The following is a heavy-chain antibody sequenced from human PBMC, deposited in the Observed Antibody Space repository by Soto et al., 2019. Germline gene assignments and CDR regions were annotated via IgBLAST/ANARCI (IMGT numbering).Heavy chain of an antibody. Sequence: PSETLSLTCXVXGGSFSGYYWSWIRQPPGKGLEWIGEINHSGSTNYNPSLKSRVTISVDTSKNQFSLKLSSVTAADTAVYYCARKVIISSGIEYWGQGTLVTVSS. CDR2: INHSGST. J-gene: IGHJ4*02. D-gene: IGHD3-22*01. V-gene: IGHV4-34*01. CDR1: GGSFSGYY. CDR3: ARKVIISSGIEY.